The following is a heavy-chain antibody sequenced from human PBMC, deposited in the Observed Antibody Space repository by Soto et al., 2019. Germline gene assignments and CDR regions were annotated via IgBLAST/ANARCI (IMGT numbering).Heavy chain of an antibody. CDR3: AKDHSNRLRYFDL. CDR2: ISYDGSNK. J-gene: IGHJ2*01. Sequence: QVQLVESGGGVVQPGRSLRLSCAASGFTFNSYAMHWVRQAPGKGLEWVAVISYDGSNKYYADSVKGRFTVSRDNSKNTLFLQMNSLRLEDTAVYYCAKDHSNRLRYFDLWGRGTLVTVSS. V-gene: IGHV3-30*18. D-gene: IGHD6-13*01. CDR1: GFTFNSYA.